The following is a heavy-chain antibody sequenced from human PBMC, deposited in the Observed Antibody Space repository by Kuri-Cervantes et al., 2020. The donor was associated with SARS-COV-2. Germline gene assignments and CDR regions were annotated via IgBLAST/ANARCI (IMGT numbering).Heavy chain of an antibody. CDR2: ISYDGSNK. V-gene: IGHV3-30*03. Sequence: GGSLRLSCAASGFTFSSYGMHWVRQAPGKGLEWVAVISYDGSNKYYADSAKGRFTISRDNSKNTLYLQMNSLRAEDTAVYYCARHGSYGWELSPYYFDYWGQGTLVTVSS. CDR3: ARHGSYGWELSPYYFDY. CDR1: GFTFSSYG. J-gene: IGHJ4*02. D-gene: IGHD1-26*01.